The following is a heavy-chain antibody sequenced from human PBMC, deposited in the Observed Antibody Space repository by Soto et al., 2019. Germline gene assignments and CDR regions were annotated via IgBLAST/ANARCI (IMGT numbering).Heavy chain of an antibody. V-gene: IGHV5-10-1*01. CDR1: GYSFTSYW. J-gene: IGHJ4*02. CDR3: ARHRYYGSGSYQFDY. Sequence: GESLKISCNGSGYSFTSYWISWVRQMPWKGLEWMGRIDPSDSYTNYSPSFQGHVTISADKSISTAYLQWSSLKASDTAMYYCARHRYYGSGSYQFDYWGQGTLVTVSS. CDR2: IDPSDSYT. D-gene: IGHD3-10*01.